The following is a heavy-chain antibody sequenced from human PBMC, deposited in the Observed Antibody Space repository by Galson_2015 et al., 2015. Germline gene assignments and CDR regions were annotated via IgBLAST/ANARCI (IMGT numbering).Heavy chain of an antibody. D-gene: IGHD4-17*01. J-gene: IGHJ4*02. CDR1: GFTFSNAC. CDR3: TTVGALGDALDY. Sequence: SLRLSCAASGFTFSNACMSWVRQAPGKGLEWVGRIKSKTDGGTTDYAAPVNGRFTISRDDSKNTLYLQMNSLKTEDTAVYYCTTVGALGDALDYWGQGTLVTVSS. V-gene: IGHV3-15*01. CDR2: IKSKTDGGTT.